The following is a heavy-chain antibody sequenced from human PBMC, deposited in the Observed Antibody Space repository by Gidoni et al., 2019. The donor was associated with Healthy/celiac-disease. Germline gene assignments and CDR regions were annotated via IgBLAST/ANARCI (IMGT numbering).Heavy chain of an antibody. CDR1: GLTFSSYA. CDR2: ISGRVGST. D-gene: IGHD5-18*01. Sequence: EVQLLESGGGLVQPGGSLRLSCAASGLTFSSYAMSWVRQAPGKGLGWVSAISGRVGSTYYADSVKGRFTISRDNSKNTLYLQMNSLRAEDTAVYYCAKDLGWIHPMGGDYWGQGTLVTVSS. CDR3: AKDLGWIHPMGGDY. J-gene: IGHJ4*02. V-gene: IGHV3-23*01.